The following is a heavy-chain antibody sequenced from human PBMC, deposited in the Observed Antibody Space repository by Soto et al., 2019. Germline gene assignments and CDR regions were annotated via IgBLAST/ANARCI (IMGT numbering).Heavy chain of an antibody. CDR1: GFIFSQYP. D-gene: IGHD3-10*01. J-gene: IGHJ5*02. CDR2: ISYDGTKK. Sequence: QVQLVESGGGVVQPGRALRLSCAASGFIFSQYPMHWVRQAPGKGLEWVSVISYDGTKKYYADSVKGRVTISRDSSTDTLYLQMNSLRPDDTAVYYCATDAITLIISGAQGSWGQGTLVTVPS. V-gene: IGHV3-30-3*01. CDR3: ATDAITLIISGAQGS.